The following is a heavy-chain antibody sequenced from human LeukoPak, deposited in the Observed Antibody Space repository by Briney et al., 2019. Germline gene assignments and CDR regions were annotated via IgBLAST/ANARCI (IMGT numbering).Heavy chain of an antibody. CDR3: ARGLRQGSAWSWGPKEKSYQYMDV. CDR2: INPRGST. D-gene: IGHD6-19*01. Sequence: SETLSLTCGVSGGSFSSHYWTWIRQPPGKRLEWIGEINPRGSTNYNPSLESRVTVSADTSRNQLSLSLTSVTAADSAVYFCARGLRQGSAWSWGPKEKSYQYMDVWGTGTTVIVSS. J-gene: IGHJ6*04. CDR1: GGSFSSHY. V-gene: IGHV4-34*01.